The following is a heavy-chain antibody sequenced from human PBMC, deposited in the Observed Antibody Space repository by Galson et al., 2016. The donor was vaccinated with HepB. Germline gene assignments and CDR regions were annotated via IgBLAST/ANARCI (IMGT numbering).Heavy chain of an antibody. J-gene: IGHJ5*02. V-gene: IGHV3-74*01. CDR3: ARDSAAAGTEWFDP. Sequence: SLRLSCAASGFTFSSDWMYWVRQAPGKGLVWVSRINSDGSRTNYADSVKGRSTISRDNAKNTLYLQMNSLRAEDTAVYYCARDSAAAGTEWFDPWGQGTLVTVSS. D-gene: IGHD6-13*01. CDR1: GFTFSSDW. CDR2: INSDGSRT.